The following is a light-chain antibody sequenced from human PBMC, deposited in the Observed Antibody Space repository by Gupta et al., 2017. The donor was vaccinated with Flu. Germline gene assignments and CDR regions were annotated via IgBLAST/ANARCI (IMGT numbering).Light chain of an antibody. V-gene: IGKV1-5*03. CDR3: QQYRSSPWT. J-gene: IGKJ1*01. CDR1: QNIDSS. Sequence: PATLSGSVGDRVTITCRASQNIDSSLAWYQKRPGRAPKSLIYKASRVETGVPSRFSGSGSGTEFILTISRRHPDDFATYYCQQYRSSPWTFGQGTKVEIK. CDR2: KAS.